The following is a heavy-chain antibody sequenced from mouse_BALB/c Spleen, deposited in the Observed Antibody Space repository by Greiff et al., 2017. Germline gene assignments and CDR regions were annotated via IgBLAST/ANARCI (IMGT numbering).Heavy chain of an antibody. CDR1: GYTFTSYW. J-gene: IGHJ1*01. D-gene: IGHD1-1*01. CDR3: AREATVVRGGV. CDR2: INPSTGYT. V-gene: IGHV1-7*01. Sequence: QVQLQQSGAELAKPGASVKMSCKASGYTFTSYWMHWVKQRPGQGLEWIGYINPSTGYTEYNQKFKDKATLTADKSSSTAYMQLSSLTSEDSAVYYCAREATVVRGGVWGAGTTVTVSS.